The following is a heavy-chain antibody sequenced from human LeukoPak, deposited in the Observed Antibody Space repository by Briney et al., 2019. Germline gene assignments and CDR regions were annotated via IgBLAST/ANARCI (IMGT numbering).Heavy chain of an antibody. CDR3: ARSNSYYYGSGSLDY. V-gene: IGHV4-39*07. CDR1: GGSIGSSSYY. D-gene: IGHD3-10*01. CDR2: INHSGST. Sequence: SETLSLTCTVSGGSIGSSSYYWGWIRQPPGKGLEWIGEINHSGSTNYNPSLKSRVTISVDTSKNQFSLKLSSVTAADTAVYYCARSNSYYYGSGSLDYWGQGTLVTVSS. J-gene: IGHJ4*02.